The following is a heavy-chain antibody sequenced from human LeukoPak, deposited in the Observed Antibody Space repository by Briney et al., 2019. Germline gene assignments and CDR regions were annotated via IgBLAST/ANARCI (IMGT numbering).Heavy chain of an antibody. J-gene: IGHJ4*02. CDR2: IFHSGVT. V-gene: IGHV4-59*01. CDR3: ARAETLAAIYFDF. Sequence: SETLSLTCSVSGGSISPDYWSCFRQPPGRGLEWIGYIFHSGVTTYNPSLKSRVTISLDSSKNQFFLRLTSVTAADTAMYYCARAETLAAIYFDFWGQGSLVTVSS. CDR1: GGSISPDY. D-gene: IGHD6-25*01.